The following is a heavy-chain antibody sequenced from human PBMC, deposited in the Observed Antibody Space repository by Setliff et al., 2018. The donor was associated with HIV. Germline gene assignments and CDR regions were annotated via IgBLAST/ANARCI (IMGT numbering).Heavy chain of an antibody. D-gene: IGHD5-12*01. J-gene: IGHJ4*02. CDR2: ISSFNGGT. CDR3: ARGGGYRGYDGTLDY. Sequence: GASVKVSCKASGYTFDNYDFSWVRRAPGQGLEWMGWISSFNGGTNSAQKFRDRVTLTTDTSTSTAYMELKSLKSNDTAVYYCARGGGYRGYDGTLDYWGQGTLVTVSS. CDR1: GYTFDNYD. V-gene: IGHV1-18*01.